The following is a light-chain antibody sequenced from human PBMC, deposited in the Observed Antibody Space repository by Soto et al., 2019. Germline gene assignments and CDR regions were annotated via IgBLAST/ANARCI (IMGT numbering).Light chain of an antibody. CDR2: SAS. Sequence: DIQMTQSPSSLSASVGDRVTITCRASQGISNYLAWYQQKPGKVPKLLIYSASTLQLGVPSRFSGSGSGTDFTLTITSLQPEDVATYYCQKHNSAPFTFGPGTKVDIK. CDR1: QGISNY. V-gene: IGKV1-27*01. CDR3: QKHNSAPFT. J-gene: IGKJ3*01.